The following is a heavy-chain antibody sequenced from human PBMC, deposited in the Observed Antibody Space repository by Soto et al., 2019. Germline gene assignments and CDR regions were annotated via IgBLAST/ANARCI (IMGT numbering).Heavy chain of an antibody. CDR1: GGTFSSYT. CDR2: ISAYNGNT. V-gene: IGHV1-18*01. Sequence: ASVKVSCKASGGTFSSYTISWVRQAPGQGLEWMGWISAYNGNTNYAQKLQGRVTMTTDTSTSTAYMELRSLRSDDTAVYYCARDLMVRAVWYFDLWGRGTLVTVSS. CDR3: ARDLMVRAVWYFDL. J-gene: IGHJ2*01. D-gene: IGHD3-10*01.